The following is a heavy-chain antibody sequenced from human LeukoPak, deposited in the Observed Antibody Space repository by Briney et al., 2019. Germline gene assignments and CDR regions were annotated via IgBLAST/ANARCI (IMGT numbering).Heavy chain of an antibody. CDR3: AREAIAVAGTIDY. Sequence: GASVKVSCKASGYTFTGYYMHWVRQAPGQGLEWMGRINPNSGGTNYAQKFQGRVTMTRDTSISTPYMELSRLRSDDTAVYYCAREAIAVAGTIDYWGQGTLVTVSS. D-gene: IGHD6-19*01. CDR1: GYTFTGYY. V-gene: IGHV1-2*06. J-gene: IGHJ4*02. CDR2: INPNSGGT.